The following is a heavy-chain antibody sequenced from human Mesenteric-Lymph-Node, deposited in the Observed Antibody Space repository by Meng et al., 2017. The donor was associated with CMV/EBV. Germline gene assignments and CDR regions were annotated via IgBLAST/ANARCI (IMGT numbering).Heavy chain of an antibody. Sequence: GESLKISCAASGFTFSSYWMHWVRQAPGKGLVWVSRINSDGSSTSYADSVKGRFTISRDNSKNTLYLQMNSLRAEDTAVYYCAKDPAPYCSSTSCRFGFDYWGQGTLVTVSS. J-gene: IGHJ4*02. V-gene: IGHV3-74*01. CDR3: AKDPAPYCSSTSCRFGFDY. CDR2: INSDGSST. D-gene: IGHD2-2*01. CDR1: GFTFSSYW.